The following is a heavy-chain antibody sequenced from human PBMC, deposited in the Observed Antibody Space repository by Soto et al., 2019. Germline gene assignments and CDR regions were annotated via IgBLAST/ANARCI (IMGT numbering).Heavy chain of an antibody. Sequence: QVQLQESGPGLVKPSETLSLTCTVSGGSISSYYWSWIRQPPGKGLEWIGYSYYSGSTNYNPSLKSRVTISVDTSKHQFSLKLRSVTAADTAVYYCARAIGIAAAGPFDYWGQGTLVTVSS. D-gene: IGHD6-13*01. CDR3: ARAIGIAAAGPFDY. CDR2: SYYSGST. V-gene: IGHV4-59*01. J-gene: IGHJ4*02. CDR1: GGSISSYY.